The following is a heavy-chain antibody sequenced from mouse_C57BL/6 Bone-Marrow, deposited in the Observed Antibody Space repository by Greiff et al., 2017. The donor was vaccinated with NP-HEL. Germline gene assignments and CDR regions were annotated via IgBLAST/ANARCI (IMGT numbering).Heavy chain of an antibody. V-gene: IGHV5-4*03. Sequence: EVKLVESGGGLVKPGGSLKLSCAASGFTFSSYAMSWVRQTPEKRLEWVATISDGGSYTYYPDNVKGRFTISRDNAKNNLYLQMSHLKSEDTAMYYCARALSSDYFDYWGQGTTLTVSS. CDR2: ISDGGSYT. D-gene: IGHD6-2*01. CDR3: ARALSSDYFDY. J-gene: IGHJ2*01. CDR1: GFTFSSYA.